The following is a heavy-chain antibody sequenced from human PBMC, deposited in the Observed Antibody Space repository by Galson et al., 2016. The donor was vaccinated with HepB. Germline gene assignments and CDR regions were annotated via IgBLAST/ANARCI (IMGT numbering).Heavy chain of an antibody. V-gene: IGHV3-30-3*01. CDR2: ISKDGGNK. D-gene: IGHD6-13*01. CDR3: ARDPPPDGYSSHWYSAFYYYNGLDA. CDR1: GFNLMNYA. Sequence: SLRLSCAASGFNLMNYAMHWVRQAPGKGLEWVAVISKDGGNKYYADSVKGRFTIARDHSRNTLYLQMNSLRVEDTAVYFCARDPPPDGYSSHWYSAFYYYNGLDAWGQGTTVTVSS. J-gene: IGHJ6*02.